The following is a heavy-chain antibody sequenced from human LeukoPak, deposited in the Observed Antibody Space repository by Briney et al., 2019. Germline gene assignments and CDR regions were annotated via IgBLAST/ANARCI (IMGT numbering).Heavy chain of an antibody. CDR1: GFTFSSYG. CDR3: ANNFAYCGASSCPPGDY. V-gene: IGHV3-30*02. D-gene: IGHD2-15*01. Sequence: PGGSLRLSCAASGFTFSSYGMHWVRQAPGKGLEWVAIIRYDGSNKYYADSVKGRFTISRDNSKNTLYLQTNSLRAEDTAVYYCANNFAYCGASSCPPGDYWGQGTLVTVSS. J-gene: IGHJ4*02. CDR2: IRYDGSNK.